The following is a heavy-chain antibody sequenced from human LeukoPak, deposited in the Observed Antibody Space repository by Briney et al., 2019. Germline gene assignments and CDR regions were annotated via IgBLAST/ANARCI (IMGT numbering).Heavy chain of an antibody. V-gene: IGHV3-30-3*01. CDR1: GSTFSSYA. D-gene: IGHD6-19*01. CDR3: ARGDKAVAFDWFDP. Sequence: GGSLRLSCTGSGSTFSSYAMQWVRQAPVKGLEWVAVISYDGSTQFYADSVKGRFTISRDNSKNTLDLQMNSLRTDDTAVYFCARGDKAVAFDWFDPWGQGTLVSVSS. CDR2: ISYDGSTQ. J-gene: IGHJ5*02.